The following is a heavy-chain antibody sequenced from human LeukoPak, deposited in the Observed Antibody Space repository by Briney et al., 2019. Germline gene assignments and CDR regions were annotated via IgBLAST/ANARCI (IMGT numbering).Heavy chain of an antibody. CDR3: ARDHIDFYDIVSGYHDY. D-gene: IGHD3-9*01. V-gene: IGHV3-7*01. Sequence: PGGSLRLSCAASGFTFSSYWMSWVRQAPGKGLEWVANIKQDGSEKYYLDSVKGRFTISRDNAKSSLYLQLGSLRAEDTAVYYCARDHIDFYDIVSGYHDYWGQGALVTVSS. CDR2: IKQDGSEK. J-gene: IGHJ4*02. CDR1: GFTFSSYW.